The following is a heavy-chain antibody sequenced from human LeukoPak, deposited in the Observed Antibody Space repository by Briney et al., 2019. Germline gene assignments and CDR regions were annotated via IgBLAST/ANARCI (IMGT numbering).Heavy chain of an antibody. CDR1: GGTFTSYG. J-gene: IGHJ6*03. CDR3: ARDDLTAHYMDV. Sequence: GASVKVSCKASGGTFTSYGISWVRQAPGQGLEWMGRVIPLFGTAEYAQKFQGRVTITTDESTTTAYMELSSLRSEDTAVYYCARDDLTAHYMDVWGTGTTVTVSS. D-gene: IGHD2-21*02. CDR2: VIPLFGTA. V-gene: IGHV1-69*05.